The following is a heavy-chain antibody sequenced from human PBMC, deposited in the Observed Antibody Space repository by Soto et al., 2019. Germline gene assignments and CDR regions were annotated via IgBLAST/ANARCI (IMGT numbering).Heavy chain of an antibody. V-gene: IGHV2-5*02. CDR1: GFSPSTSGVG. CDR3: ARRYCSGSTNCYTNWFEP. CDR2: IYWDDDK. D-gene: IGHD2-2*02. J-gene: IGHJ5*02. Sequence: SGPTLVNPTQTLTLTCTFSGFSPSTSGVGVGWIRQPPGKALEWLALIYWDDDKHYSPSLKSRLTITKDTSKNQVVLTMTNMDPVDTATYYCARRYCSGSTNCYTNWFEPWGQGTLVTVSS.